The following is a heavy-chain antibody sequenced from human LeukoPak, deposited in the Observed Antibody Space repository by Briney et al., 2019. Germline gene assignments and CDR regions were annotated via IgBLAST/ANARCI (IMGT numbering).Heavy chain of an antibody. Sequence: GGSLRLSCAASGFTFSSYAMHWVRQAPGKGLEYVSAISSNGGSTYYANSVKGRFTISRDNSKNTLYLQMGSLRAEDMAVYYCAREVVGARGPTYGYWGQGTLVTVSS. J-gene: IGHJ4*02. CDR2: ISSNGGST. CDR1: GFTFSSYA. V-gene: IGHV3-64*01. CDR3: AREVVGARGPTYGY. D-gene: IGHD1-26*01.